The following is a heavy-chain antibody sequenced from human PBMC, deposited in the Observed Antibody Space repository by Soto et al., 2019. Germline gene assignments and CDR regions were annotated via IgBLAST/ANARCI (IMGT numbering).Heavy chain of an antibody. CDR2: ISYDGSNK. CDR3: AKVSHYHDTLVPTGY. Sequence: GGSLRLSCAASGFTFSSYGMHWVRQAPGKGLEWVAVISYDGSNKYYADSVKGRFTISRDNSKNTLYLQMNSLRAEDTAVYYCAKVSHYHDTLVPTGYWGQGTLVTVSS. CDR1: GFTFSSYG. J-gene: IGHJ4*02. V-gene: IGHV3-30*18. D-gene: IGHD3-22*01.